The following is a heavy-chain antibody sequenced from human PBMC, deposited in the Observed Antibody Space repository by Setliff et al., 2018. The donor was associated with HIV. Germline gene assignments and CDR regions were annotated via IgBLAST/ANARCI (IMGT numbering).Heavy chain of an antibody. CDR3: ATQTGFYNSHWYDY. CDR2: ILSTGERT. J-gene: IGHJ4*02. CDR1: GFTFSNYA. Sequence: ETLSLSCAASGFTFSNYAMSWVRQAPGEGLEWVSEILSTGERTFYADSVKGRVTISRDNSKNTVYLQMNSLRAEDTAEYYCATQTGFYNSHWYDYWGQGTMVTVSS. V-gene: IGHV3-23*01. D-gene: IGHD6-13*01.